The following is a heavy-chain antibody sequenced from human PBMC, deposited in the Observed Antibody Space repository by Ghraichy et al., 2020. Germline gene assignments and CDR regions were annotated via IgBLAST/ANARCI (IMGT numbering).Heavy chain of an antibody. D-gene: IGHD6-19*01. CDR1: GGSFSGYY. CDR3: ARALSGYSSGWYLGY. J-gene: IGHJ4*02. Sequence: SETLSLTCAVYGGSFSGYYWSWIRQPPGKGLEWIGEINHSGSTNYNPSLKSQVTISVDTSKNQFSLKLSSVTAADTAVYYCARALSGYSSGWYLGYWGQGTLVTVSS. V-gene: IGHV4-34*01. CDR2: INHSGST.